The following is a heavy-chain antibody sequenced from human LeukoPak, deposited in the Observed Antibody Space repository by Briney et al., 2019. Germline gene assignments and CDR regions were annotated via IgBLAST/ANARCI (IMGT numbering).Heavy chain of an antibody. V-gene: IGHV3-30-3*01. CDR3: ARDRSSYEYYFDY. D-gene: IGHD5-12*01. CDR2: ISYDGSNK. J-gene: IGHJ4*02. Sequence: PGRSLRLSCAASGFTFSNYAMHWVRQAPGKGLEWVAVISYDGSNKYYADSVKGRFTTSRDNSKNTLYLQMNSLRAEDTAVYYCARDRSSYEYYFDYWGQGTLVTVSS. CDR1: GFTFSNYA.